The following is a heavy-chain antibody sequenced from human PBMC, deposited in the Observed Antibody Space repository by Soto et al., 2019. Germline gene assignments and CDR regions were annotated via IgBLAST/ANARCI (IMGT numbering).Heavy chain of an antibody. CDR1: GYTFTSYA. CDR2: INAGNGNT. V-gene: IGHV1-3*01. CDR3: ARSQGYCSGGSCYLGGRYYYYGMDV. J-gene: IGHJ6*02. D-gene: IGHD2-15*01. Sequence: ASVKVSCKASGYTFTSYAMHWVRQAPGQRLEWMGWINAGNGNTKYSQKFQGRVTITRDTSASTAYMELSSLRSEDTAVYYCARSQGYCSGGSCYLGGRYYYYGMDVWGQGTTVIVSS.